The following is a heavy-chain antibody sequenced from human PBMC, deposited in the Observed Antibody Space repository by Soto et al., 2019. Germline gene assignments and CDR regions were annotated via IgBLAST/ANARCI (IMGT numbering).Heavy chain of an antibody. CDR1: GFTFSSYG. J-gene: IGHJ1*01. D-gene: IGHD2-21*02. V-gene: IGHV3-30*03. CDR3: ARAYCGGDCYFYFQH. CDR2: ISYDGSNK. Sequence: GGSLRLSCAASGFTFSSYGMHWVRQAPGKGLEWVAVISYDGSNKYYADSVKGRFTISRDNSKNTLYLQMNSLRAEDTAVYYCARAYCGGDCYFYFQHWGQGT.